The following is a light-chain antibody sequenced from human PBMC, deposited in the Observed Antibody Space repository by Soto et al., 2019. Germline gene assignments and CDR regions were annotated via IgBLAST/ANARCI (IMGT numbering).Light chain of an antibody. V-gene: IGLV3-25*03. J-gene: IGLJ1*01. CDR1: ALPKQY. Sequence: SYELTQPPSVSVSPGQTARITCSGDALPKQYAYWYQQKPGQAPVLVIYKDSERPSGIPERFSGSSSGTTVTLTISGVQPEDEADYYCQSADSSGTYRVFGTGTKVTVL. CDR3: QSADSSGTYRV. CDR2: KDS.